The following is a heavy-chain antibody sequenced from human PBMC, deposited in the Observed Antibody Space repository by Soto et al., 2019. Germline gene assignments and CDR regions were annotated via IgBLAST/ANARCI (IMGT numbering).Heavy chain of an antibody. CDR3: ARDKISCGGDCCYFDY. D-gene: IGHD2-21*02. CDR2: ISYDGSNK. J-gene: IGHJ4*02. Sequence: QVQLVESGGGVVQPGRSLRLSCAASGFTFSSYAMHWVRQAPGTGLEWVAVISYDGSNKYYADSVKGRFTISRDNSKNTLYLQMNSLRAEDTAVYYCARDKISCGGDCCYFDYWGQGTLVNVSS. CDR1: GFTFSSYA. V-gene: IGHV3-30-3*01.